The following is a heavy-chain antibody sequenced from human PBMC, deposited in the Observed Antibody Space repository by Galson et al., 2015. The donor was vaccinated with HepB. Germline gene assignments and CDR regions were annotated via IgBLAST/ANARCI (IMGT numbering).Heavy chain of an antibody. CDR2: IKSRNDGETT. CDR3: TSDLHLSSRYNHDY. D-gene: IGHD1-14*01. J-gene: IGHJ4*02. Sequence: SLRLSCAASGFRFGEAWMSWVRQAPGKGLEWVGRIKSRNDGETTNVAAPVEGRFFISRDDSKNMLYLRMDSLQTEDTALYYCTSDLHLSSRYNHDYWGQGTLVTVSS. CDR1: GFRFGEAW. V-gene: IGHV3-15*01.